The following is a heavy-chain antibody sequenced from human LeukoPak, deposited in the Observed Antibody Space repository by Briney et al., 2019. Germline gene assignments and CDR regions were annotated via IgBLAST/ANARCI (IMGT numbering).Heavy chain of an antibody. D-gene: IGHD6-13*01. CDR1: GCSISSYY. CDR2: IYSTGST. J-gene: IGHJ4*02. Sequence: SETLSLTCTVSGCSISSYYWSWIRQPAGKGLEWIGRIYSTGSTNYNPSLKRRVTMSVDTSKNQFSLRLRSVTAADTAVYYCARQIASAGTAGFDFWGQGALVTASS. V-gene: IGHV4-4*07. CDR3: ARQIASAGTAGFDF.